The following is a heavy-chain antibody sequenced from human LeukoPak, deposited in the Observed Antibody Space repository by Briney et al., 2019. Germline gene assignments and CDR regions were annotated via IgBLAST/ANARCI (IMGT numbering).Heavy chain of an antibody. D-gene: IGHD1-7*01. Sequence: ASVKVSCKASGYTFTGYYMHWVRQAPGRGLEWMGWVNPNSGDTNYAQKFQGRVTMTRDTSISTAYMELSRLRSDDTAVYYCARGEEVHGDYWGQGTLVTVSS. CDR3: ARGEEVHGDY. CDR1: GYTFTGYY. J-gene: IGHJ4*02. V-gene: IGHV1-2*02. CDR2: VNPNSGDT.